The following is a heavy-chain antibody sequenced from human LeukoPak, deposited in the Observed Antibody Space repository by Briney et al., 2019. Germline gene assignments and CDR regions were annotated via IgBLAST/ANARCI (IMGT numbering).Heavy chain of an antibody. CDR3: ARVLSEGFDY. V-gene: IGHV3-30-3*01. Sequence: GGSLRLSCAASGFTFSSYAMHWVRQAPGKGLEWVAVISYDGSNKYYADSVKGRFTISRDNSKNTLYLQMNSLRAEDTAVYYCARVLSEGFDYWGQGTLVTVSS. CDR2: ISYDGSNK. CDR1: GFTFSSYA. J-gene: IGHJ4*02. D-gene: IGHD3-9*01.